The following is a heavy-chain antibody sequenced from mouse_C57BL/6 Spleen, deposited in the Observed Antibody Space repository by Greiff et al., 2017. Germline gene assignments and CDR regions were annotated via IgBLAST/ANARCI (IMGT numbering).Heavy chain of an antibody. CDR3: ARKEGAMDY. J-gene: IGHJ4*01. CDR2: IDSSDSYT. V-gene: IGHV1-69*01. Sequence: QVQLKQPGAELVMPGASVKLSCQASGYTFTSYWMHWVKQRPGQGLEWIGEIDSSDSYTNYNQKFKGKSTLTVDKSASTAYMQLSRLTSEDSAVYYCARKEGAMDYWGQGTSVTVSS. CDR1: GYTFTSYW.